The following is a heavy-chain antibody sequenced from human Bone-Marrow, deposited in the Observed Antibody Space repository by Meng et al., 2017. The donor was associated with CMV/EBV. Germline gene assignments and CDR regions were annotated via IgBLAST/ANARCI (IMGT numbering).Heavy chain of an antibody. CDR1: GFTFSSND. CDR3: ASGLPFVY. Sequence: GGSLRLSCAASGFTFSSNDMHWVRQTTGKGLEWVSAIGTAGDTYYPGSVKGRFTISRENAKNSFYLQMNSLRAGDTAVYYCASGLPFVYWGQGTLVTVSS. J-gene: IGHJ4*02. D-gene: IGHD5-12*01. CDR2: IGTAGDT. V-gene: IGHV3-13*01.